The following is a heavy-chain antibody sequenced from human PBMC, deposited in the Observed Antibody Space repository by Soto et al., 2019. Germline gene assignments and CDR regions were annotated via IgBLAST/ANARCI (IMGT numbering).Heavy chain of an antibody. CDR2: ISAYNGNT. CDR1: GYTLTSYG. CDR3: ARVLVAAAVSSPDAFDI. V-gene: IGHV1-18*04. D-gene: IGHD6-13*01. J-gene: IGHJ3*02. Sequence: ASVKVSCKASGYTLTSYGISWVRQAPGQGLEWMGWISAYNGNTNYAQKLRGRVTMTTDTSTSTAYMELRSLRSDDTAVYYCARVLVAAAVSSPDAFDIWGQGTMVTVSS.